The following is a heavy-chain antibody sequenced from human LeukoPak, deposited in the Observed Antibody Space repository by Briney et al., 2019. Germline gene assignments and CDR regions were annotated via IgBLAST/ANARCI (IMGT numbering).Heavy chain of an antibody. Sequence: SETLSLTCTVSGGSISSYYWSWIRRPPGKGLEWIGYIYYSGSTNYNPSLKSRVTISVDTSKNQFSLKLSSVTAADTAVYYCARDRAAAGIDYWGQGTLVTVSS. J-gene: IGHJ4*02. CDR3: ARDRAAAGIDY. V-gene: IGHV4-59*01. CDR1: GGSISSYY. CDR2: IYYSGST. D-gene: IGHD6-13*01.